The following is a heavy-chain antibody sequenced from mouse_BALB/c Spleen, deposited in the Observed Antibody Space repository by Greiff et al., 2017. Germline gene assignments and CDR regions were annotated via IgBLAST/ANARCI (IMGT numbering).Heavy chain of an antibody. J-gene: IGHJ4*01. D-gene: IGHD1-1*01. CDR1: GYAFSSSW. CDR3: ARDGSRRAMDY. V-gene: IGHV1-82*01. CDR2: IYPGDGDT. Sequence: QVQLQQSGPELVKPGASVKISCKASGYAFSSSWMNWVKQRPGQGLEWIGRIYPGDGDTNYNGKFKGKATLTADKSSSTAYMQLSSLTSVDSAVYFCARDGSRRAMDYWGQGTSVTVSS.